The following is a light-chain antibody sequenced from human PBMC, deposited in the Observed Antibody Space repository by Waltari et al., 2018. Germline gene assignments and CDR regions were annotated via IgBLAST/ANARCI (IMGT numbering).Light chain of an antibody. V-gene: IGKV4-1*01. J-gene: IGKJ4*01. CDR1: QSVLYNSNHKNY. Sequence: DIVMTQSQDSLAVSLGERATINCKSSQSVLYNSNHKNYLAWYQQKPGQSPKVLIYWASARESGVPDRFSGSGSGTDFTLTISSLQADDVAVYYCQQYYSTPFTFGGGTKVEIK. CDR2: WAS. CDR3: QQYYSTPFT.